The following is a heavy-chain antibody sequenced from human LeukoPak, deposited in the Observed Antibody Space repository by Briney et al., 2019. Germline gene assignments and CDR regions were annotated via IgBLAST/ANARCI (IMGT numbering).Heavy chain of an antibody. CDR3: ARGTTTRYFQH. V-gene: IGHV4-34*01. CDR2: INHSGST. Sequence: PSETLSLTCAVYGGSFSGYYWSWIRQPPGKGLEWIGEINHSGSTNNNPSLKSRVTISVDTSKNQFSLKLSSVTAADTAVYYCARGTTTRYFQHWGQGTLVTVSS. CDR1: GGSFSGYY. D-gene: IGHD1-26*01. J-gene: IGHJ1*01.